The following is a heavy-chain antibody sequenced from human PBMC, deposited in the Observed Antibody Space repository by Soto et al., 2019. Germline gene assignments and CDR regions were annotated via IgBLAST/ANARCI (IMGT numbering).Heavy chain of an antibody. CDR2: ISAYNGNI. CDR1: GYTFTSYG. V-gene: IGHV1-18*01. J-gene: IGHJ6*02. Sequence: QVQLVQSGAEVKKPVASVKVSCKASGYTFTSYGISWVRQAPGQGLEWMGWISAYNGNINYAQKLQGIVTMTTDTAMSTAYMALRSLRSDDTAVYYCARRRLSFYFCGMVVSVQGTTITVSS. CDR3: ARRRLSFYFCGMVV.